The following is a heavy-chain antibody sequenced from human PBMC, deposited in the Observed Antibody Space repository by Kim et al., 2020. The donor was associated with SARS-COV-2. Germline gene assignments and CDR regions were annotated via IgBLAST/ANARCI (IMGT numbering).Heavy chain of an antibody. CDR2: ISSSSGSTI. CDR1: GFIFSDYY. Sequence: GGSLRLSCAASGFIFSDYYMSWIRQAPGKGLEWVSYISSSSGSTIYYADSVKGRFTISRDNAKNSLYLQMNSLRAEDAAVYYCARVSGGALKVFGYWGQGTPVTVSS. D-gene: IGHD3-16*01. V-gene: IGHV3-11*01. J-gene: IGHJ4*02. CDR3: ARVSGGALKVFGY.